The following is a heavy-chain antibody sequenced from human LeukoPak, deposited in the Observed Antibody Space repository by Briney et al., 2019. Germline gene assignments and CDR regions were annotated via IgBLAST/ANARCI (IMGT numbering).Heavy chain of an antibody. D-gene: IGHD1-26*01. Sequence: GGSLRLSCAASGFTFSSYEMNWVRQAPGKGLEWVSYISSSGSTIYYADSVKGRFSISRDNAKNSLYLQMNSLRAEDTAVYYCARDLLGWELHYFDYWGQGTLVTVSS. CDR3: ARDLLGWELHYFDY. V-gene: IGHV3-48*03. CDR1: GFTFSSYE. J-gene: IGHJ4*02. CDR2: ISSSGSTI.